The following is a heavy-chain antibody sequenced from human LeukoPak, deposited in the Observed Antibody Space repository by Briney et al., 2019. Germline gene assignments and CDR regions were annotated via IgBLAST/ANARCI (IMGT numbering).Heavy chain of an antibody. CDR1: GGSISSYY. D-gene: IGHD5-18*01. Sequence: SETLSLTCTVSGGSISSYYWSWIRQPPGKGLEWIGYIYYSGSTNYNPSLKSRVTISVDTSKNQFSLKLSSVTAADTAVYYCASSPYSYNIENFDYWGQGTLVTVSS. J-gene: IGHJ4*02. V-gene: IGHV4-59*08. CDR2: IYYSGST. CDR3: ASSPYSYNIENFDY.